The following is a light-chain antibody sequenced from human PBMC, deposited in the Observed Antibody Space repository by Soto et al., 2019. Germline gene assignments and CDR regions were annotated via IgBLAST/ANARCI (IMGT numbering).Light chain of an antibody. CDR1: LSVSVY. Sequence: PGERATLSCRTSLSVSVYLDWYQQKPGQAPSLLIYGASTRATGVPDRFSGTGSGTEFTLTISSLKSEDYAVYYCQQYKSWPPITFGQGTRLEIK. V-gene: IGKV3-15*01. CDR3: QQYKSWPPIT. CDR2: GAS. J-gene: IGKJ5*01.